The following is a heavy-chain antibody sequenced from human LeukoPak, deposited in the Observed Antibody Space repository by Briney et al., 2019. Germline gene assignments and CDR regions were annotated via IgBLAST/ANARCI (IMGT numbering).Heavy chain of an antibody. D-gene: IGHD2-2*01. CDR3: ATGLVPAAMDY. J-gene: IGHJ4*02. CDR2: INSDGSST. Sequence: GGSLRLSCAASGFTFSSYWMHWVRQAPGKGLEWVSRINSDGSSTSYADSVKGRFTISRDNAKNTLYLQMNSLRAEDTAVYYCATGLVPAAMDYWGKGTLVTVSS. CDR1: GFTFSSYW. V-gene: IGHV3-74*01.